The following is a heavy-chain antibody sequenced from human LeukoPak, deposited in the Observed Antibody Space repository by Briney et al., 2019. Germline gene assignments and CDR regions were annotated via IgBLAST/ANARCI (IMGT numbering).Heavy chain of an antibody. V-gene: IGHV3-30-3*01. J-gene: IGHJ3*02. Sequence: GGSLRLSCAASGSTFSSYAMHWVRQAPDKGLEWEAVISYDGSKQYYADSVKGRFTISRDTSKNTLYLQMNTLRVEDTAVYYCARIRGSYSAGDAFDIWGQGTTVTVSS. CDR1: GSTFSSYA. CDR2: ISYDGSKQ. CDR3: ARIRGSYSAGDAFDI. D-gene: IGHD1-26*01.